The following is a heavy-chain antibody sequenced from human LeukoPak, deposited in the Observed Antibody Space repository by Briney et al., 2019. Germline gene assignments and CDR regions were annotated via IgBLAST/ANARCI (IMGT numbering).Heavy chain of an antibody. Sequence: GGSLRLSCAASGLTVSHNYMSWVRQAPGKRLEWVSIIYNDGSSYYADSVKGRFTISRDNSKNTVYLQMNSLRAEDTAVYYCARDRHYHDTRGDRSYFFDYWGQGTLVIVSS. CDR2: IYNDGSS. D-gene: IGHD2-21*02. CDR1: GLTVSHNY. CDR3: ARDRHYHDTRGDRSYFFDY. J-gene: IGHJ4*02. V-gene: IGHV3-53*01.